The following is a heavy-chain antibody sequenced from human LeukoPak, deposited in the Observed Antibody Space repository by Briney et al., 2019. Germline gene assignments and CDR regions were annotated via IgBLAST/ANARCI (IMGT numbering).Heavy chain of an antibody. CDR2: IRSKAYGGTT. CDR1: GFTFGDYA. D-gene: IGHD3-10*01. Sequence: GGSLRLSCTASGFTFGDYAMSWFRQAPGKGLEWVGFIRSKAYGGTTEYAASVKGRFTISRDDSKSIAYLQMNSLKTEDTAVYYCGRGRLYGSGTYYVFDYWGRGTLVTVSS. CDR3: GRGRLYGSGTYYVFDY. J-gene: IGHJ4*02. V-gene: IGHV3-49*03.